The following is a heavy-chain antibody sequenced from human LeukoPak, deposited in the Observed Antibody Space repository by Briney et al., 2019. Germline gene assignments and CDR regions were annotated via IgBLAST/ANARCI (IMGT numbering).Heavy chain of an antibody. CDR3: ARSYDSSGSHLYYFDY. CDR2: IWYDGSNK. Sequence: PGRSLRLSCAASGFTFSSYGMHWVRQAPGKGLEWVAVIWYDGSNKYYADSVKGRFTISRDNSKNTLYLQMNSLRAEDTAVYYCARSYDSSGSHLYYFDYWGQGTLVTVSS. V-gene: IGHV3-33*01. J-gene: IGHJ4*02. D-gene: IGHD3-22*01. CDR1: GFTFSSYG.